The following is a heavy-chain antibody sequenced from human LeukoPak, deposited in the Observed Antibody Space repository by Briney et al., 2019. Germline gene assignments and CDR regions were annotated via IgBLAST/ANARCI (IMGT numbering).Heavy chain of an antibody. Sequence: GASVKVSCKASGYTFTSYGISWVRQAPGQGLEWMGWISAYNGNTNYARKLQGRVTMTTDTSTSTAYMELRSLRSDDTAVYYCARAGTFLRYFDWLPYDYWGQGTLVTVSS. CDR1: GYTFTSYG. J-gene: IGHJ4*02. CDR3: ARAGTFLRYFDWLPYDY. CDR2: ISAYNGNT. V-gene: IGHV1-18*04. D-gene: IGHD3-9*01.